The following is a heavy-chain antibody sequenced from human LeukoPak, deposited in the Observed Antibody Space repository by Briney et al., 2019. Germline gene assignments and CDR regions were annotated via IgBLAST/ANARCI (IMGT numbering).Heavy chain of an antibody. J-gene: IGHJ4*02. V-gene: IGHV4-61*02. CDR3: ARDIHTSDWTKFDY. D-gene: IGHD6-19*01. CDR2: IYSSGRT. Sequence: SETLSLTCNVSGGSIRSSTYYWSWIRQPAGKGLEWIGRIYSSGRTNYNPSLKSRVTISVDTSKNQFSLNLSSVTAADTAVYYCARDIHTSDWTKFDYWGQGTSVTVSS. CDR1: GGSIRSSTYY.